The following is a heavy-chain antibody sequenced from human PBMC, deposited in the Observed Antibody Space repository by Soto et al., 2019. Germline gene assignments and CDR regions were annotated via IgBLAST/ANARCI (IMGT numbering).Heavy chain of an antibody. CDR3: ARVHDYGDYYYYGMDV. J-gene: IGHJ6*02. D-gene: IGHD4-17*01. CDR1: GFTFSSYS. V-gene: IGHV3-21*01. Sequence: ESGGGLVKPGGSLRLSCAASGFTFSSYSMNWVRQAPGKGLEWVSSISSSSSYIYYADSVKGRFTISRDNAKNSLYLQMNSLRAEDTAVYYCARVHDYGDYYYYGMDVWCQGTTVTVSS. CDR2: ISSSSSYI.